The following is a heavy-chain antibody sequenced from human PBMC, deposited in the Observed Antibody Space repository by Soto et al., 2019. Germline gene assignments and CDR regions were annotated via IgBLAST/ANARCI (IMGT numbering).Heavy chain of an antibody. CDR2: ISSSSSTI. D-gene: IGHD3-9*01. CDR3: AVGSFDWLVNDY. CDR1: GLTFSSYS. V-gene: IGHV3-48*01. J-gene: IGHJ4*02. Sequence: GGSLRLSCTVSGLTFSSYSMNWVRQAPGKGLEWVSFISSSSSTIYYADSVKGRFTISRDNAKNSLYLQMNSLRAEDTAVYYCAVGSFDWLVNDYWGQGTLVTVSS.